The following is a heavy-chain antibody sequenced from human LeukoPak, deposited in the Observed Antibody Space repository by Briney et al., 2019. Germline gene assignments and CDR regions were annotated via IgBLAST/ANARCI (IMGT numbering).Heavy chain of an antibody. D-gene: IGHD3-3*01. V-gene: IGHV3-30*04. CDR1: GFTFSSYA. Sequence: GGSLSLSCAASGFTFSSYAMHWVRQAPGKGLEWVAVISYDGSNKYYADSVKGRFTISRDNSKNTLYLQMNSLRAEDTAVYYCARSDFHDYFDYWGQGTLVTVSS. CDR2: ISYDGSNK. CDR3: ARSDFHDYFDY. J-gene: IGHJ4*02.